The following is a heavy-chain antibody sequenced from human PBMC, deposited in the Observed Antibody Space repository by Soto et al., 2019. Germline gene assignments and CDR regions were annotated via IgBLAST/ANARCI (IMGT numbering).Heavy chain of an antibody. D-gene: IGHD1-26*01. CDR2: IYYSGST. Sequence: QVQLQESGPGLVKPSQTLSLTCTVSGGSISSGGYYWSWIRQHPGKGLEWIGYIYYSGSTYYNPSLKSRVTISVDTSKNQFSLKLSSVTAADTAVYYCAREPPVVGATTPHYFDYWGQGTLVTVSS. J-gene: IGHJ4*02. CDR1: GGSISSGGYY. CDR3: AREPPVVGATTPHYFDY. V-gene: IGHV4-31*03.